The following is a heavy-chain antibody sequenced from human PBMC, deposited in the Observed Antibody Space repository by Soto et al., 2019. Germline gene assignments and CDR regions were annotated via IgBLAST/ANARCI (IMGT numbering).Heavy chain of an antibody. CDR3: AKDRRADWESCYYYAMDV. D-gene: IGHD1-26*01. CDR1: GGTFSSFT. J-gene: IGHJ6*02. Sequence: QVQLVQSGAEVKKPGSSVKVSCKASGGTFSSFTISWVRQAPGQGLEWMGGIIPIYGTANYAQKFQGRVTITVDASTRTAYMELSSLRSEDTAVYYCAKDRRADWESCYYYAMDVWGQGTTVTVSS. V-gene: IGHV1-69*01. CDR2: IIPIYGTA.